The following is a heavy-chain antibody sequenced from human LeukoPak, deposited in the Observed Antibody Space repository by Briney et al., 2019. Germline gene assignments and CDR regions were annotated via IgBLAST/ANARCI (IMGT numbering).Heavy chain of an antibody. J-gene: IGHJ4*02. CDR3: AGEIYSSGWYCDY. CDR1: GGSISSTSYY. V-gene: IGHV4-39*02. CDR2: IYYSGST. D-gene: IGHD6-19*01. Sequence: SETLSLTCTVSGGSISSTSYYWGWIRQPPGKGLKWIGNIYYSGSTYYNPSLKSRVTISVDMSKNQFSLKLSSVTAADTAVYYCAGEIYSSGWYCDYWGQGTLVTVSS.